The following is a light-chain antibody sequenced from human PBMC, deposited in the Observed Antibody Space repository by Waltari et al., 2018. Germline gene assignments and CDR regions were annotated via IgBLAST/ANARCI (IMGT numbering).Light chain of an antibody. Sequence: EIVLTQSPGTLSLSPGERVTLSCRASQSVSSSYLAWYQQKPGQAPRLLVYGASSRATGIPDRFSGSGSGTDFTLTINRLEPEDFAVYYCQQFGTSQWTFGQGTKVEIK. CDR2: GAS. J-gene: IGKJ1*01. CDR3: QQFGTSQWT. CDR1: QSVSSSY. V-gene: IGKV3-20*01.